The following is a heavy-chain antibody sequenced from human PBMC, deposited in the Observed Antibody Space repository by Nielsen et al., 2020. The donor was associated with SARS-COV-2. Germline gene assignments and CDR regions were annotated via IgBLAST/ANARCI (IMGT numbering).Heavy chain of an antibody. D-gene: IGHD2-15*01. CDR3: ARDSRGGYCSGGSCSFAFDI. Sequence: SVKVSCKASGGTFSSYAISWVRQAPGQELEWMGGIIPIFGTANYAQKFQGRVTITADESTSTAYMELSSLRSEDTAVYYCARDSRGGYCSGGSCSFAFDIWGQGTMVTVSS. V-gene: IGHV1-69*13. CDR2: IIPIFGTA. CDR1: GGTFSSYA. J-gene: IGHJ3*02.